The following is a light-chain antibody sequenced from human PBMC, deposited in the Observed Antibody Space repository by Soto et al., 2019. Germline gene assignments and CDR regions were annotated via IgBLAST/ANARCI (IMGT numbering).Light chain of an antibody. CDR1: QSIRDS. V-gene: IGKV1-5*03. Sequence: DLHMRQSSTSLAAFLHDRDTITCRAKQSIRDSMAWYQQRPGIAPRLLIYRASTLETGVPARFSGSGSGTEFILTISSLEPDDFASYYCQQYGTFSGRFGPGTKVDIK. J-gene: IGKJ1*01. CDR2: RAS. CDR3: QQYGTFSGR.